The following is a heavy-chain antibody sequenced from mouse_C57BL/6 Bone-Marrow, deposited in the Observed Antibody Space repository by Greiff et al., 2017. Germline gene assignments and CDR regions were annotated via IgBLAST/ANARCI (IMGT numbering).Heavy chain of an antibody. V-gene: IGHV1-81*01. D-gene: IGHD1-1*01. CDR1: GYTFTSYG. Sequence: VQLQQSGAELARPGASVKLSCKASGYTFTSYGISWVKQRTGQGLEWIGEIYPRSGNTYYNEKFKGQATLTADKSSSTAYMELRSLTSEESAVYFCASDYYYGRSYAMGYWGQGTSVTVSS. CDR3: ASDYYYGRSYAMGY. J-gene: IGHJ4*01. CDR2: IYPRSGNT.